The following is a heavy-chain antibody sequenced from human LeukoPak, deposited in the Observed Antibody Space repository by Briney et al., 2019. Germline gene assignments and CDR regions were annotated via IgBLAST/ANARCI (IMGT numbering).Heavy chain of an antibody. CDR3: ARPGVGDSSGSIPWFDY. CDR1: GGSFSGYY. J-gene: IGHJ4*02. CDR2: INHSGST. D-gene: IGHD3-22*01. V-gene: IGHV4-34*01. Sequence: KASETLSLTCAVYGGSFSGYYWSWIRQPPGKGLEWIGEINHSGSTNYNPSLKSRVTISVDTSKNQFSLKLSSVTAADTAVYYCARPGVGDSSGSIPWFDYWGQGTLVTVSS.